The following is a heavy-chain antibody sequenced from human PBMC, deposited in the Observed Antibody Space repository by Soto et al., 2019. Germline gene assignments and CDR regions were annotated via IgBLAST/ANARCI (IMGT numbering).Heavy chain of an antibody. CDR1: GYTFTGYY. CDR2: INPNSGGT. CDR3: ARDFTSTYYYDSSGSRGAFDI. V-gene: IGHV1-2*02. J-gene: IGHJ3*02. D-gene: IGHD3-22*01. Sequence: GASVKVSCKASGYTFTGYYMHWVRQVLGQGLEWMGWINPNSGGTNYAQKFQGRVTMTRDTSISTAYMELSRLRSDDTDVYYCARDFTSTYYYDSSGSRGAFDIWGQGTMVTVSS.